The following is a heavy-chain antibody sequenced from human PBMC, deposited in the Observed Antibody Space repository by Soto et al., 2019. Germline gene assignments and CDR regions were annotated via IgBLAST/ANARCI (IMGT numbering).Heavy chain of an antibody. CDR1: GFTVSNNY. J-gene: IGHJ4*02. Sequence: GGSLRLSCAASGFTVSNNYMRWVRQAPGKGLEWVSLIYSGGSTHYADSEKGRFTISRDNSKNTLYLQMNSLRVEDTAVYYCARDPPGIAASGGGGWGQGTLVTVSS. CDR3: ARDPPGIAASGGGG. V-gene: IGHV3-53*05. CDR2: IYSGGST. D-gene: IGHD6-13*01.